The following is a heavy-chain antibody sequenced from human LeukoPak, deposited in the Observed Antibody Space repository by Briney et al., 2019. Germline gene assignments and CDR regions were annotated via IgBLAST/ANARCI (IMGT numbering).Heavy chain of an antibody. V-gene: IGHV1-2*02. CDR3: ARAEGIYYDSSGYSTFDY. J-gene: IGHJ4*02. Sequence: ASVKVSCKASGYTFTGYYMHWVRQAPGQGLEWMGWINPNSGGTNYAQKFQGRVTITRNTSISTAYMELSSLRSEDTAVYYCARAEGIYYDSSGYSTFDYWGQGTLVTVSS. CDR1: GYTFTGYY. CDR2: INPNSGGT. D-gene: IGHD3-22*01.